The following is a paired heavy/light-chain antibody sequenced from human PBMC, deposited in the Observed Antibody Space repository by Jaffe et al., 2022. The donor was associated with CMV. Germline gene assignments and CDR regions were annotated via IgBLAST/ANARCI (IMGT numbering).Light chain of an antibody. Sequence: DIVMTQTPLSLPVTPGEPASISCRSSQSLLDSDDGNTYLDWYLQKPGQSPQLLIFTLSYRASGVPDRFSGSGSGTDFTLKISRVEAEDVGVYYCMQRREFPLTFGGGTKVEI. CDR3: MQRREFPLT. CDR1: QSLLDSDDGNTY. V-gene: IGKV2-40*01. CDR2: TLS. J-gene: IGKJ4*01.
Heavy chain of an antibody. D-gene: IGHD7-27*01. V-gene: IGHV3-33*06. Sequence: QVQLVESGGGVVQPGRSLRLSCVASGFHFGTYGMHWVRQAPGKGLEWVAVIWYHGSDKDYADSVKGRFTISRDNSKNTLYLQMNSLRTEDTAVYYCAKDGDNTDRAGAFYVWGRGTVVTVSS. J-gene: IGHJ3*01. CDR2: IWYHGSDK. CDR3: AKDGDNTDRAGAFYV. CDR1: GFHFGTYG.